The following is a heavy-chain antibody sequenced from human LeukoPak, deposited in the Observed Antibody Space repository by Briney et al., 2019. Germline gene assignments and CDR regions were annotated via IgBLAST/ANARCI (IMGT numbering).Heavy chain of an antibody. D-gene: IGHD2-2*01. Sequence: ASVKVSWKASGFTFTGYYMHWVRQAPRHGLELMGWINPNNGATYYSQKFQGRVIMTRATSISTAYMELTRLRSDDTAVYYCAPTNAWLYYFDYWGQGTLVTVSS. CDR2: INPNNGAT. CDR1: GFTFTGYY. J-gene: IGHJ4*02. CDR3: APTNAWLYYFDY. V-gene: IGHV1-2*02.